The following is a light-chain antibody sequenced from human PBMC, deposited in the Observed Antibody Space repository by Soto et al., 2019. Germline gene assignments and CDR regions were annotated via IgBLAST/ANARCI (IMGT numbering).Light chain of an antibody. J-gene: IGKJ2*01. CDR2: KAS. CDR3: QQYSTLYT. Sequence: DIQMTQSPSTLSASVGDRVTFTCRASQFINNWLAWYQQKPGQAPRLLIYKASTLESGVPPRFNGSGSGTEFSLTISSLQPDDSATYYCQQYSTLYTFGQGTKVDIK. CDR1: QFINNW. V-gene: IGKV1-5*03.